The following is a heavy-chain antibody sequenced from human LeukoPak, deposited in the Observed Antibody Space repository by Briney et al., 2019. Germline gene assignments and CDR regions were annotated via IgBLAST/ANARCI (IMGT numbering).Heavy chain of an antibody. J-gene: IGHJ5*02. CDR2: IITILGIA. CDR1: GGTFSSYA. Sequence: SVKVSCKGSGGTFSSYAISWLRQPPGQGLEWMGRIITILGIANYAQKFQGRVTITAAKSTSTAYMELSSRRSEDTALYYCARVGAYSSSRGYKWFDPWGEGTLFTVSS. CDR3: ARVGAYSSSRGYKWFDP. V-gene: IGHV1-69*04. D-gene: IGHD6-6*01.